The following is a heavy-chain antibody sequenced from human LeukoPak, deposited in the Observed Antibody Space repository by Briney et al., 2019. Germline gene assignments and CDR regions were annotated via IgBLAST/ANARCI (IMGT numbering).Heavy chain of an antibody. CDR3: ASYQSSTNFDY. J-gene: IGHJ4*02. CDR1: GGTFSSYT. V-gene: IGHV1-69*02. D-gene: IGHD2-2*01. CDR2: IIPILGIA. Sequence: SVKVSCKASGGTFSSYTISWVRQAPGQGLEWMGRIIPILGIANYAQKFQGRVTITADKSTSTAYMELSSLRSEDTAVYYCASYQSSTNFDYWGQGTLVTVSS.